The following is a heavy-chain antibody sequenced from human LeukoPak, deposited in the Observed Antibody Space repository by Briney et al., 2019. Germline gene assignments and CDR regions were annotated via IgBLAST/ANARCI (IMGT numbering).Heavy chain of an antibody. CDR1: GYNFANYW. CDR3: VRHLSDITSCPNY. CDR2: IYPGDSLT. D-gene: IGHD2-2*01. Sequence: ESLKIFCKGSGYNFANYWIGLVRQRSGKGLEWMVNIYPGDSLTTYCASFQGKVTISDDKSILTAYLQWNSLKASDTAIYYCVRHLSDITSCPNYWGPGTLITV. V-gene: IGHV5-51*01. J-gene: IGHJ4*02.